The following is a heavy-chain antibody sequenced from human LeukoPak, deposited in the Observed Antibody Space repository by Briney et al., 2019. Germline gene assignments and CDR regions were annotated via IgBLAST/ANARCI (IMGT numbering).Heavy chain of an antibody. Sequence: SETLSLTCAGYGGSFSGYYWSWIRQPPGKGLEWIGEINHSGSTNYNPSLKSRVTISVDTSKNQFSLKLSSVTAADTAVYYCAGQGYCSSTSCYDYYYMDVWGKGTTVTVSS. J-gene: IGHJ6*03. CDR1: GGSFSGYY. D-gene: IGHD2-2*01. V-gene: IGHV4-34*01. CDR3: AGQGYCSSTSCYDYYYMDV. CDR2: INHSGST.